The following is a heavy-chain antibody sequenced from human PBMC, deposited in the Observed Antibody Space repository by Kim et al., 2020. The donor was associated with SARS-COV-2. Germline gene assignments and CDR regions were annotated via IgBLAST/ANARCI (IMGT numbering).Heavy chain of an antibody. V-gene: IGHV7-4-1*02. J-gene: IGHJ6*03. Sequence: ASVKVSCKASGYTFTSYAMNWVRQAPGQGLEWMGWINTNTGNPTYAQGFTGRFVFSLDTSVSTAYLQISSLKAEDTAVYYCARALYDFWSGYLGHYYYYMDVWGKGTTVTVSS. CDR3: ARALYDFWSGYLGHYYYYMDV. CDR1: GYTFTSYA. D-gene: IGHD3-3*01. CDR2: INTNTGNP.